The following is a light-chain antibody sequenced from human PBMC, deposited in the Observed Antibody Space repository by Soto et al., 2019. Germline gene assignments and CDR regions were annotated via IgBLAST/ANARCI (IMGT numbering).Light chain of an antibody. CDR1: SSDVGGYNY. CDR2: DVS. CDR3: RSYTSSSTVV. J-gene: IGLJ2*01. Sequence: ALTQPASVSGSPGQSITISCTGTSSDVGGYNYVSWYQQHPGKAPKLMIYDVSNRPSGVSNRFSGSKSGNTASLTISGLQAEDEADYYCRSYTSSSTVVFGGGTKLTVL. V-gene: IGLV2-14*01.